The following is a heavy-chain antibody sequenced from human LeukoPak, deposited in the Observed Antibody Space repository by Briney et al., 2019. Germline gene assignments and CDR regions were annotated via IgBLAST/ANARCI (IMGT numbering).Heavy chain of an antibody. CDR3: AKDPRGLLWFGELLYPFDY. Sequence: KASETLSLTCTVSGGSISSYYWNWIRQPPGKGLEWIGYIYYSGSTNYNPSLKSRVTISVDTSKNQFSLKLSSVTAADTAVYYCAKDPRGLLWFGELLYPFDYWGQGTLVTVSS. D-gene: IGHD3-10*01. CDR2: IYYSGST. J-gene: IGHJ4*02. CDR1: GGSISSYY. V-gene: IGHV4-59*12.